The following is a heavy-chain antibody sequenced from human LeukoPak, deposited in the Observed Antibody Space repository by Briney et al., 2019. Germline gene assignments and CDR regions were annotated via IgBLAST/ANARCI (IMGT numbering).Heavy chain of an antibody. V-gene: IGHV1-18*01. CDR3: ARDGDRSWYRA. CDR1: GGTLSSYA. J-gene: IGHJ5*02. D-gene: IGHD6-13*01. Sequence: GSSVKVSCKASGGTLSSYAISWVRQAPGQGLEWMGWISAYNGNTNYAQKLQGRVTMTTDTSTSTAYMELRSLRSDDTAVYYCARDGDRSWYRAWGQGTLVTVSS. CDR2: ISAYNGNT.